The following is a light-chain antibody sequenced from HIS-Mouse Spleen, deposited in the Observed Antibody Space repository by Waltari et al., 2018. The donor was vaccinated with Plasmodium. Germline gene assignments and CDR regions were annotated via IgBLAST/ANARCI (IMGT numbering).Light chain of an antibody. CDR3: LQDYNYPYT. Sequence: AIQMTQSPSSLSASVGDRVTITCRASQGIRNDLGWYQQKPGQAPKLLISAASSLQSGVPSRFSGSGSGTDFTLTISSLQPEDFATYYCLQDYNYPYTFGQGTKLEIK. J-gene: IGKJ2*01. V-gene: IGKV1-6*01. CDR1: QGIRND. CDR2: AAS.